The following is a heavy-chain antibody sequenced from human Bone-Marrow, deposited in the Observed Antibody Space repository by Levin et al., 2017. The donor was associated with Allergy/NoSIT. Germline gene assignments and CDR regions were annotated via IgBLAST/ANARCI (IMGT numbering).Heavy chain of an antibody. V-gene: IGHV3-30*04. J-gene: IGHJ4*02. CDR2: ISNDGSNK. CDR1: GFTFSSYV. CDR3: ALMIVAVSGARTPDFDN. D-gene: IGHD2-21*01. Sequence: AGGSLRLSCAASGFTFSSYVMHWVRQAPGKGLEWVAAISNDGSNKYYADSVKGRFTISRDNSKNTLYLQMNSLRTEDTAVYYCALMIVAVSGARTPDFDNWGQGALVTVSS.